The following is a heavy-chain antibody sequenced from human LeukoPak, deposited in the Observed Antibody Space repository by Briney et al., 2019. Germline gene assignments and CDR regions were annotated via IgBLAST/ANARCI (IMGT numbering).Heavy chain of an antibody. D-gene: IGHD4-11*01. J-gene: IGHJ5*02. CDR2: INPNSGGT. CDR1: GYTFTGYY. Sequence: ASVKVSCKXSGYTFTGYYMHWVRQAPGQGLEWMGRINPNSGGTNYAQKFQGRVTMTRDTSISTAYMELSRLRSDDTAVYYCARDQSTVPFDPWGQGTLVTVSS. V-gene: IGHV1-2*06. CDR3: ARDQSTVPFDP.